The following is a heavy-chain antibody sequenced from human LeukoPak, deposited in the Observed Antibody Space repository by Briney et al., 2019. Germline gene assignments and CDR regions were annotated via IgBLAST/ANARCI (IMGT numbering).Heavy chain of an antibody. J-gene: IGHJ3*02. CDR1: GFTFKNHA. V-gene: IGHV3-23*01. CDR3: AKDRERSSLVITAFDI. Sequence: PGGSLRLSCAASGFTFKNHAMTWVRQAPGKGLEWVSSISGSGGSTYYADSVKGRFTISRDNSKNTLYLQMNSLRAEDTAVYYCAKDRERSSLVITAFDIWGQGTMVTVSS. D-gene: IGHD3-22*01. CDR2: ISGSGGST.